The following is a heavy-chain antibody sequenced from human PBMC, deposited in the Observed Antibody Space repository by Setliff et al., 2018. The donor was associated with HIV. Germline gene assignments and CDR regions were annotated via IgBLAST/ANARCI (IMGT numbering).Heavy chain of an antibody. CDR2: ISAYNGDT. Sequence: ASVKVSCKASGDTFISYGINWVRQAPGQGLEWMGWISAYNGDTKYAEKFQGRVTMTTDTSTSTAYMELRSLRSDDTAVYYCASGRGEYSSGWYGNALDIWGQGTMVTVSS. CDR1: GDTFISYG. V-gene: IGHV1-18*01. D-gene: IGHD6-19*01. J-gene: IGHJ3*02. CDR3: ASGRGEYSSGWYGNALDI.